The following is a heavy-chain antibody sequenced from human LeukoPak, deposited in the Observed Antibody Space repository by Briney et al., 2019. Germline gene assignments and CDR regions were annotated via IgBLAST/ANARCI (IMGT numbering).Heavy chain of an antibody. CDR1: GGSISSYY. Sequence: SETLSLTCTVSGGSISSYYWSWIRQPPGKGLEWIGSIYYSGSTYYSPSLKSRVTISVDTSKNQFSLKLSSVTAADTAVYYCARLSSITMIVVVNWGQGTLVTVSS. CDR3: ARLSSITMIVVVN. J-gene: IGHJ4*02. V-gene: IGHV4-59*05. CDR2: IYYSGST. D-gene: IGHD3-22*01.